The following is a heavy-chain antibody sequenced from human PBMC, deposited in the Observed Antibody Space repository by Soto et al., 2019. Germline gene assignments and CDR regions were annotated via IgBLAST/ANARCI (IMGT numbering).Heavy chain of an antibody. CDR3: AREDSSGYYWYFDL. Sequence: SVKVSCKASGGTFSSYTISWVQQAPGQGLEWMGRIIPILGIANYAQKFQGRVTITADKSTSTAYMELSSLRSEDTAVYYCAREDSSGYYWYFDLWGRGTLVTVSS. D-gene: IGHD3-22*01. CDR1: GGTFSSYT. V-gene: IGHV1-69*04. CDR2: IIPILGIA. J-gene: IGHJ2*01.